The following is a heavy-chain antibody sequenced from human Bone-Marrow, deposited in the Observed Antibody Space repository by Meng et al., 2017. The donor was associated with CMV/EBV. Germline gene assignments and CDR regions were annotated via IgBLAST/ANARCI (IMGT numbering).Heavy chain of an antibody. CDR2: ISSSGTYI. CDR3: ARDRGDY. J-gene: IGHJ4*02. Sequence: GESLKISCAASGFTFSSYSMNWVRQAPGKGLEWVSSISSSGTYIYYADSVKGRFTISRDNAQNSLYLQMNSLRAEDTAVYYCARDRGDYWGQGTLVTVSS. D-gene: IGHD1-26*01. V-gene: IGHV3-21*01. CDR1: GFTFSSYS.